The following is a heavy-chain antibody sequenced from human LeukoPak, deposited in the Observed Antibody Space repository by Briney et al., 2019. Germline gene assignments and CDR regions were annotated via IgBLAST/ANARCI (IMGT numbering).Heavy chain of an antibody. CDR2: IYYSGST. D-gene: IGHD2-21*01. CDR3: ARGLRLGPRLYHRVWYWFDP. CDR1: GGSISSSSYY. Sequence: SETLSLTCTVSGGSISSSSYYWGWIRQPPGKGLEWIGSIYYSGSTYYNPSLKSRVTISIDTSKNQFSLKLSSVTAADTAVYYCARGLRLGPRLYHRVWYWFDPWGQGTLVTVSS. J-gene: IGHJ5*02. V-gene: IGHV4-39*07.